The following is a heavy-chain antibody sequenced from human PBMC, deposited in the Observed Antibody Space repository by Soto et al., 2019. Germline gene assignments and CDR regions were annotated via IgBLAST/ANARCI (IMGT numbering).Heavy chain of an antibody. D-gene: IGHD6-6*01. J-gene: IGHJ4*02. Sequence: SETLSLTCAVSGVSISRGGYSWSWIRQPPGKGVEWIVYIYHSGSTYYNPSLKSRVTISVDRSKNQFSLKLSSVTAADTAVYYCARTGGSSTYFDDWGQGTLVTVSS. CDR1: GVSISRGGYS. CDR2: IYHSGST. CDR3: ARTGGSSTYFDD. V-gene: IGHV4-30-2*01.